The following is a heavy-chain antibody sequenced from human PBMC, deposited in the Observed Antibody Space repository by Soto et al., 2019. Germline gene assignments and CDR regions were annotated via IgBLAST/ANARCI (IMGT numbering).Heavy chain of an antibody. CDR2: MNPNSGNT. D-gene: IGHD2-15*01. CDR1: GYTFTSYD. Sequence: QVQLVQSGAEVKKPGASVKVSCKASGYTFTSYDINWVRQATGQGLEWMGWMNPNSGNTGYAQKFQGRVTMTRNTSISTAYMELSSLRSEDTAVYYCARVISRYCSGGSCYPPFGCWGQGTLVTVSS. CDR3: ARVISRYCSGGSCYPPFGC. V-gene: IGHV1-8*01. J-gene: IGHJ4*02.